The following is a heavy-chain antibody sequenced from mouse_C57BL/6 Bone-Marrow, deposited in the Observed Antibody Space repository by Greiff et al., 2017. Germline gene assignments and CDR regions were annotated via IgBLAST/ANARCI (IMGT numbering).Heavy chain of an antibody. CDR3: ARLAAYYSKGSYFDY. CDR1: GYTFTDYY. CDR2: INPNNGGT. V-gene: IGHV1-26*01. Sequence: VQLQQSGPELVKPGASVKISCKASGYTFTDYYMNWVKQSHGKSLEWIGDINPNNGGTSYNQKFKGKATLTVDKSSSTAYMERRSLTSEDSAVYYCARLAAYYSKGSYFDYWGQGTTLTVSS. D-gene: IGHD2-5*01. J-gene: IGHJ2*01.